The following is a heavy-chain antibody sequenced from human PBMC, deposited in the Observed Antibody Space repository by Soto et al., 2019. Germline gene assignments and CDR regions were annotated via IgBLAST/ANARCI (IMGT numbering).Heavy chain of an antibody. CDR1: GGTFRNYP. CDR2: IFPLTDIP. CDR3: ARGPLVVLNYFES. J-gene: IGHJ4*02. Sequence: QVQLVQSGTEVKKPGSSVKVSCKASGGTFRNYPINWVRQAPGQGLEWMGSIFPLTDIPDYAQNFQDRLTISADKSTSTAYMELSLLTSDDTAMYFCARGPLVVLNYFESWGQGTLVTVSS. V-gene: IGHV1-69*02.